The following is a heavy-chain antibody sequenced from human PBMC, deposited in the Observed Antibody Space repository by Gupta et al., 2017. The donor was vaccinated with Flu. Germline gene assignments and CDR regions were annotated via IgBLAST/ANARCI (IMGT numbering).Heavy chain of an antibody. D-gene: IGHD3-22*01. CDR3: ARDRDYYDSSSYYGAFDF. Sequence: QVQLVQSGAEVKKPGASVKVSCMASGYTFTNYYIHWVRQAPGQGLEWVGIINPRGGDTTYAQKFQGRVTMTRDTSTSAVYLELSSLRSEDTAVYYCARDRDYYDSSSYYGAFDFWGQGTMVTVSS. V-gene: IGHV1-46*01. CDR2: INPRGGDT. J-gene: IGHJ3*01. CDR1: GYTFTNYY.